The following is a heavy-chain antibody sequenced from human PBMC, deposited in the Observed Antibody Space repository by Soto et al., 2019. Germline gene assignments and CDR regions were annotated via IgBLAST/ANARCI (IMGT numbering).Heavy chain of an antibody. CDR3: ARFVRSCSGTTCYTRADV. CDR2: IHYSAST. Sequence: SETLSLTCTVSGGSISSSSYYWGWIRQPPGKGLEYIGSIHYSASTYYSPSLKSRVSISVNTSKNQFSLRLSSVIVADTAVYHCARFVRSCSGTTCYTRADVWGQGTTVTVSS. D-gene: IGHD2-2*02. V-gene: IGHV4-39*07. CDR1: GGSISSSSYY. J-gene: IGHJ6*02.